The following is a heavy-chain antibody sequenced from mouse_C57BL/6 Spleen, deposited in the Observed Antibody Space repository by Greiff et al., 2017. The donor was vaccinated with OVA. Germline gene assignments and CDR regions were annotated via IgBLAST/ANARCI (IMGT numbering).Heavy chain of an antibody. Sequence: QVQLQQSGAELVRPGASVTLSCKASGYTFTDYEMHWVKQTPVHGLEWIGAIDPETGGTAYNQKFKGKAILTADKSSSTAYMALRSLTSAASAVYYCTRYYYSSSYAMDYWGQGTSVTVSS. CDR2: IDPETGGT. V-gene: IGHV1-15*01. J-gene: IGHJ4*01. D-gene: IGHD1-1*01. CDR1: GYTFTDYE. CDR3: TRYYYSSSYAMDY.